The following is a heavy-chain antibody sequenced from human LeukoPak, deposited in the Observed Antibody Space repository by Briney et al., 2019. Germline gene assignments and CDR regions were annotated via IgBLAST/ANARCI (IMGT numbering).Heavy chain of an antibody. D-gene: IGHD3-22*01. J-gene: IGHJ3*02. V-gene: IGHV4-39*01. CDR2: IYYSGST. CDR1: GGSISSSSYY. CDR3: ARRAYYYDSSGYYFVAFDI. Sequence: SETLSPTCTVSGGSISSSSYYWGWIRQPPGKGLEWIGSIYYSGSTYYNPSLKSRVTISVDTSKNQFSLKLSSVTAADTAVYYCARRAYYYDSSGYYFVAFDIWGQGTMVTVSS.